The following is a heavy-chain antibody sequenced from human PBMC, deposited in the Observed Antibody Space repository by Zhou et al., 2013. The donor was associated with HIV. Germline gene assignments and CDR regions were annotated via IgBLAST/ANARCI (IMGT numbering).Heavy chain of an antibody. Sequence: QVQLVQSGAEVKKPGASVKVSCKASGYTFTDYYMHWVRQAPGQGLEWMGWINPNSGGTNYVQKFQDRVTMTRDTSITTAYMELNRLRSDDTAVYYCARVGRSGWVNWYFDLWGLAPWSLSPQ. D-gene: IGHD6-19*01. CDR1: GYTFTDYY. CDR2: INPNSGGT. CDR3: ARVGRSGWVNWYFDL. V-gene: IGHV1-2*02. J-gene: IGHJ2*01.